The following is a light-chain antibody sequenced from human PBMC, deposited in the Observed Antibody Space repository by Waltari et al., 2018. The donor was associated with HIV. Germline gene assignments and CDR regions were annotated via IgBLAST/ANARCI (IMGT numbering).Light chain of an antibody. CDR1: SSDVGGYNY. Sequence: QSALTQPPSASGSPGQSVTISCTGTSSDVGGYNYFSWYQQHQGQAPKLMIYEVSKRPSGVPDRFSGSKSGNTASLTVSGLQAEDEADYYCSSYAGSNNYVFGTGTKVTVL. CDR2: EVS. CDR3: SSYAGSNNYV. V-gene: IGLV2-8*01. J-gene: IGLJ1*01.